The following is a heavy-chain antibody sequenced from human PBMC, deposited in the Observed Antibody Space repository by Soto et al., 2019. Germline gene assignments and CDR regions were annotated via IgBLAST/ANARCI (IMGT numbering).Heavy chain of an antibody. CDR3: AKITEAVAGTVYGY. CDR1: RFTFSTYA. D-gene: IGHD6-19*01. Sequence: GGSLRLSCAVSRFTFSTYAMGWVRQAPGKGLEWVSNISGSGGRTYYADSVKGRFTISRDNSKNTLYLQMNSLRAEDTAVYYCAKITEAVAGTVYGYWGQGTLVTVSS. J-gene: IGHJ4*02. V-gene: IGHV3-23*01. CDR2: ISGSGGRT.